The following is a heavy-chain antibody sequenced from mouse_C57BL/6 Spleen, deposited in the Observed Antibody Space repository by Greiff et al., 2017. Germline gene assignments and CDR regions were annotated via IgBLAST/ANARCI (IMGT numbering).Heavy chain of an antibody. CDR2: IWSGGST. J-gene: IGHJ4*01. CDR3: ARGGGQGAMDY. D-gene: IGHD3-3*01. Sequence: QVQLKESGPGLVQPSQSLSITCTVSGFSLTSYGVHWVRQSPGKGLEWLGVIWSGGSTDYNAAFISRLSISKDNSKSQVFFKMNSLQADDTAIYYCARGGGQGAMDYWGQGTSVTVSS. CDR1: GFSLTSYG. V-gene: IGHV2-2*01.